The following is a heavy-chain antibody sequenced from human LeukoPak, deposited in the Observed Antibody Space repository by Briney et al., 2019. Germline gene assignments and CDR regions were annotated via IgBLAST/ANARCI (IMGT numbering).Heavy chain of an antibody. D-gene: IGHD5-24*01. Sequence: PGRSLRLSCAASGFTFSSYGMHWVRQAPGKGLEWVSSIGGSGGSTYYPDSMKGRFTISRDNAKNTLYLQIDSLRADDTAVYYCAKGVRDVMATSGWDYWGQGTLVTVSS. V-gene: IGHV3-23*01. J-gene: IGHJ4*02. CDR2: IGGSGGST. CDR3: AKGVRDVMATSGWDY. CDR1: GFTFSSYG.